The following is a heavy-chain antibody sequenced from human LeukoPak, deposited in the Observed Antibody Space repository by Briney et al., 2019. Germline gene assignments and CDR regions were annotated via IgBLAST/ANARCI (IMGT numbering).Heavy chain of an antibody. J-gene: IGHJ4*02. V-gene: IGHV1-18*04. Sequence: ASVKASCKASGYTFTSYGVSWVRQAPGQGLEWMGWISAYNGNTNYAQKLQGRVTMTTDTSTSTAYMELRSLRSDDTAVYYCARGGGRGFGEFSPIDYWGQGTLVTVSS. CDR1: GYTFTSYG. CDR2: ISAYNGNT. CDR3: ARGGGRGFGEFSPIDY. D-gene: IGHD3-10*01.